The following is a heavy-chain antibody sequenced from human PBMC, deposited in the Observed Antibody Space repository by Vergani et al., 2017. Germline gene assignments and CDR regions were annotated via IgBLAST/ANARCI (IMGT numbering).Heavy chain of an antibody. V-gene: IGHV4-61*02. CDR3: ARDRDITAATKFYYYYGMDV. CDR2: VSSSGSA. D-gene: IGHD6-13*01. J-gene: IGHJ6*02. CDR1: GDSISSDSYY. Sequence: QVQLQESGPGLVKPSQTLSLTCTVSGDSISSDSYYWTWIRQPAGGGLEWIGRVSSSGSATYNPSLRSRVTMSVDTLSNQFSLKMSSVTAADTAVFYCARDRDITAATKFYYYYGMDVWGQGTTVTVSS.